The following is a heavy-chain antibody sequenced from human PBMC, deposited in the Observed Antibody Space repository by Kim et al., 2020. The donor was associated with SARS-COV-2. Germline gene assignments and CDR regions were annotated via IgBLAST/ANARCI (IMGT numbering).Heavy chain of an antibody. D-gene: IGHD5-18*01. CDR3: ARDASGYSYGYSWFDP. J-gene: IGHJ5*02. Sequence: FQGRVTITADKSTSTAYMELSSLRSEDTAVYYCARDASGYSYGYSWFDPWGQGTLVTVSS. V-gene: IGHV1-69*04.